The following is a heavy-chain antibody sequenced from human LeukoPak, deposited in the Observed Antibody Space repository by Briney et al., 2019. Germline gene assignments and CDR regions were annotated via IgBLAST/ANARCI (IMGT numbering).Heavy chain of an antibody. J-gene: IGHJ6*03. V-gene: IGHV4-4*08. Sequence: PSETLSLTCTVFGGSFSAYYWGWIRQSPGKGLEWIGRIYTSGSTNYNPSLKSRVTISVDTSKNQFSLKLSSVTAADTAVYYCARDSYNWNYHYYYYMDVWGKGTTVTVSS. CDR3: ARDSYNWNYHYYYYMDV. CDR1: GGSFSAYY. D-gene: IGHD1-7*01. CDR2: IYTSGST.